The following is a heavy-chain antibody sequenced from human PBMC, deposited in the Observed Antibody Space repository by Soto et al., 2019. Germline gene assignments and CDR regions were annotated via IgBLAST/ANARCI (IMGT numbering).Heavy chain of an antibody. D-gene: IGHD3-22*01. CDR3: ARHWRYYDDSSGYSSDGFEY. Sequence: GESLKISCKGSGYSFTSYWIGWVRQMPGKGLEWMGIIYPGDSDTRYSPSFQGQVTISADKSISTAYLQWSSLKASDTAMYYCARHWRYYDDSSGYSSDGFEYWGQGTLVTVSS. V-gene: IGHV5-51*01. CDR2: IYPGDSDT. CDR1: GYSFTSYW. J-gene: IGHJ4*02.